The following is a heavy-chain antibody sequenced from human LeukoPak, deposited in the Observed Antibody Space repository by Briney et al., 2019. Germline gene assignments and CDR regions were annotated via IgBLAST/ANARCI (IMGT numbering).Heavy chain of an antibody. J-gene: IGHJ4*02. V-gene: IGHV4-34*01. CDR3: ASSGIAAAGIDY. CDR2: INYNGNT. CDR1: GGPFSGYY. Sequence: SETLSLTCAVYGGPFSGYYWSWIRQPPGKGLEWIGEINYNGNTNYNPSLKSRVTISVDTSKNQFSLKLSSVTAADTAVYYCASSGIAAAGIDYWGQGTLVTVSS. D-gene: IGHD6-13*01.